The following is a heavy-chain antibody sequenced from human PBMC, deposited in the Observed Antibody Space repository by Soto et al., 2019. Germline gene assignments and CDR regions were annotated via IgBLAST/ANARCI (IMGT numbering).Heavy chain of an antibody. J-gene: IGHJ6*02. D-gene: IGHD6-6*01. Sequence: LRLSCAASGFTFSSYSMNWVRQAPGKGLEWVSSISSSSSYIYYADSVKGRFTISRDNAKNSLYLQMNSLRAEDTAVYYCARVPVAARPPYYYGMDVWGQGTTVTVSS. V-gene: IGHV3-21*01. CDR3: ARVPVAARPPYYYGMDV. CDR1: GFTFSSYS. CDR2: ISSSSSYI.